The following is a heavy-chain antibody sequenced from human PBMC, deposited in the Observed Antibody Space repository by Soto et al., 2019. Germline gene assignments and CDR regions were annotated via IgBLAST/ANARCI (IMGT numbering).Heavy chain of an antibody. Sequence: TSETLSLTCAVYGGSFSGYYWSWIRQPPGKGLEWIGEINHSGSTNYNPSLKSRVTISVDTSKNQFSLKLSSVTAADTAVYYCARLSTVTKYYYYYYMDVWGKGTTVTVSS. CDR1: GGSFSGYY. J-gene: IGHJ6*03. D-gene: IGHD4-4*01. V-gene: IGHV4-34*01. CDR3: ARLSTVTKYYYYYYMDV. CDR2: INHSGST.